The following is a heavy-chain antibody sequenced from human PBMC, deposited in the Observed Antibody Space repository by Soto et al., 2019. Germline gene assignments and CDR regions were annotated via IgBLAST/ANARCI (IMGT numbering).Heavy chain of an antibody. D-gene: IGHD1-26*01. J-gene: IGHJ4*02. V-gene: IGHV4-34*01. CDR2: INHSGST. Sequence: SETLSLTCAVYGGSFSGFYWSWFRQPPGKGLEWIGEINHSGSTMYNPSLKSRVTISVDTSKSQFSLQLTSVTAADTAVYYCARGGGSYYSDYWGRGALVTVSS. CDR1: GGSFSGFY. CDR3: ARGGGSYYSDY.